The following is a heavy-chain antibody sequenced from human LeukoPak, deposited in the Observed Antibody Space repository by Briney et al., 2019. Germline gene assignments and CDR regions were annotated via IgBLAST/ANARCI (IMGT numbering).Heavy chain of an antibody. J-gene: IGHJ3*02. CDR2: ISSSSSTI. V-gene: IGHV3-48*01. D-gene: IGHD3-22*01. Sequence: GGSLRLSCAASGFTFSSYSMNWVRQAPGKGLEWVSYISSSSSTIYYADSVKGRFSISRDNAKNSLYLQMNSLRAEDTAVYYCASRYYDSSGYYWEMFSDIWGQGTMVTVSS. CDR3: ASRYYDSSGYYWEMFSDI. CDR1: GFTFSSYS.